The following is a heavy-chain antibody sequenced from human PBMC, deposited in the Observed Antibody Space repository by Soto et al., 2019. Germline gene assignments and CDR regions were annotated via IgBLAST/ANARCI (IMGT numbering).Heavy chain of an antibody. J-gene: IGHJ4*02. CDR1: GGSISQYY. CDR2: IYSGGST. D-gene: IGHD3-10*01. Sequence: QVQLQESGPGLVKPSETLSLSCGVSGGSISQYYWSWIRQPAGKGLEWIGRIYSGGSTNYNPSLESRVTMSVDTYKHPFSLKLSSVTAADTAVYYCARGPGGFGDFSLDYWGQGTLVTVSS. CDR3: ARGPGGFGDFSLDY. V-gene: IGHV4-4*07.